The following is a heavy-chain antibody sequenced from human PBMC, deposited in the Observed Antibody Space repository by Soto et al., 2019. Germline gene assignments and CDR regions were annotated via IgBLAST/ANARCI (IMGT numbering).Heavy chain of an antibody. V-gene: IGHV3-30-3*01. CDR1: GFTFSSYA. CDR2: ISYDGSNK. J-gene: IGHJ4*02. Sequence: VGSLRLSCAASGFTFSSYAMHWVRQAPGKGLEWVAVISYDGSNKYYADSVKGRFTISRDNSKNTPYLQMNSLRAEDTAVYYCARDRLRHHYYDSSGYYYGTEPDYWGQGTLVTVSS. CDR3: ARDRLRHHYYDSSGYYYGTEPDY. D-gene: IGHD3-22*01.